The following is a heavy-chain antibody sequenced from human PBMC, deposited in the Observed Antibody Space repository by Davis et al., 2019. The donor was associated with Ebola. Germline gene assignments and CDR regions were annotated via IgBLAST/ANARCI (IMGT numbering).Heavy chain of an antibody. Sequence: ETLSLTCAVSGGSISSSNWWSWVRQSSGKGLEWVSSISISSAFIYYADSVKGRFTVSRDNAKNSLSLQMNSLRAEDTAVYYCAGGESGWDASDIWPRDNGHRLL. CDR2: ISISSAFI. CDR3: AGGESGWDASDI. D-gene: IGHD6-19*01. CDR1: GGSISSSNW. V-gene: IGHV3-21*06. J-gene: IGHJ3*02.